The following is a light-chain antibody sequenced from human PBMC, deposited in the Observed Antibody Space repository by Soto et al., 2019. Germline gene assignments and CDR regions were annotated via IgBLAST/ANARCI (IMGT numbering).Light chain of an antibody. J-gene: IGLJ1*01. CDR2: EVS. Sequence: QSVLTQPASVSGSPGQSITISCTGTNGDIGTYNSVSWYQHHPGKAPKLMICEVSNRPSGVSNRFSGSKSGNTASLSISGLQAEDEADYYGSSYRSSSTYVFXTGTKRTVL. V-gene: IGLV2-14*01. CDR1: NGDIGTYNS. CDR3: SSYRSSSTYV.